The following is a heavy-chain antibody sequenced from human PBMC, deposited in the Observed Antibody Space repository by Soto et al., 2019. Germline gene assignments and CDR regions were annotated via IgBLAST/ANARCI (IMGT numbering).Heavy chain of an antibody. Sequence: GGSLRLSCAASGFTFSSYGMHWVRQAPGKGLEWVAVISYDGSNKYYADSVKGRFTISRDNSKNTLYLQMNSLRAEDTAVYYCAKELGGYGDYVVEYFQHWGQGTLVTVSS. D-gene: IGHD4-17*01. J-gene: IGHJ1*01. CDR3: AKELGGYGDYVVEYFQH. CDR1: GFTFSSYG. V-gene: IGHV3-30*18. CDR2: ISYDGSNK.